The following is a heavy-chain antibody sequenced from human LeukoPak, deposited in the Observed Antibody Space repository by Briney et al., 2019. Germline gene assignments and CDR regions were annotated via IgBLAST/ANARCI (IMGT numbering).Heavy chain of an antibody. J-gene: IGHJ4*02. CDR1: GGSISSSSYY. V-gene: IGHV4-39*01. CDR2: IYYSGST. Sequence: PSETLSLTCTVSGGSISSSSYYWGWIRQPPGKGLEWIGSIYYSGSTYYNPSLKSRVTISVDTSKNQFSLKLSSVTAADTAVYYCARHAKQSGAAKRQLVANYWGQGTLVTVSS. CDR3: ARHAKQSGAAKRQLVANY. D-gene: IGHD6-13*01.